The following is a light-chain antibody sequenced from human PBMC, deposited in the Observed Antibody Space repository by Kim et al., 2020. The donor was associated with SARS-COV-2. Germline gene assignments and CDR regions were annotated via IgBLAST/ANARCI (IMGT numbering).Light chain of an antibody. Sequence: QSALTQPASVSGSSGQSITISCTGTSSDVGGYNYVSWYQQHPGKAPKLMIYDVSNRPSGVSNRFSGSKSGNTASLTISGLQAEDEAVYYCSSYTSSSTRVFGGGTKLTVL. CDR1: SSDVGGYNY. CDR3: SSYTSSSTRV. CDR2: DVS. J-gene: IGLJ3*02. V-gene: IGLV2-14*03.